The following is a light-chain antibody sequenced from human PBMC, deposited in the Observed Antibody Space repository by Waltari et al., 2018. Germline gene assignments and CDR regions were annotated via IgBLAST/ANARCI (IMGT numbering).Light chain of an antibody. Sequence: QSALTQPASVSGSPGQSITISCTGISSDVGTDDLVSWYLQHQAKAPKLILYDANKRPPVVSHLFSGGTSGATASPAISGRQAADAGYSYCCSYVGSGTPVLFGAGTKLPVL. V-gene: IGLV2-23*01. CDR3: CSYVGSGTPVL. CDR2: DAN. CDR1: SSDVGTDDL. J-gene: IGLJ2*01.